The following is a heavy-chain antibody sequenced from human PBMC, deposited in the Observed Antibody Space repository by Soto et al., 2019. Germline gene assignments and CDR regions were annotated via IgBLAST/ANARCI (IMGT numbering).Heavy chain of an antibody. D-gene: IGHD3-22*01. J-gene: IGHJ5*02. CDR3: ARRDRSGYSYWLDT. CDR2: ISYSGST. Sequence: SETLSLTCTVSGGSXSDGYYWSWIRQHPGKGLEWIGSISYSGSTSYNPSLKSRLTISVDRSKSQFSLNLSSVTAADTAVYYCARRDRSGYSYWLDTWGQGTLVTVSS. V-gene: IGHV4-31*03. CDR1: GGSXSDGYY.